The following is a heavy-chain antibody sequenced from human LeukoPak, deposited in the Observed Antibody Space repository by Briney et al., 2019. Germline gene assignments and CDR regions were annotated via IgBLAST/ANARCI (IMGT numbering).Heavy chain of an antibody. CDR1: GFTFSSYS. CDR2: ISSSSSYI. D-gene: IGHD6-19*01. Sequence: GGSLRLSCAASGFTFSSYSMNWVRQAPGKGLEWVSSISSSSSYIYYADSVKGRFTISRDNAKNSLYLQMNSLRAEDTAVYYCARDLSDSSGFYNWFDPWGQGTLVTVSS. CDR3: ARDLSDSSGFYNWFDP. V-gene: IGHV3-21*01. J-gene: IGHJ5*02.